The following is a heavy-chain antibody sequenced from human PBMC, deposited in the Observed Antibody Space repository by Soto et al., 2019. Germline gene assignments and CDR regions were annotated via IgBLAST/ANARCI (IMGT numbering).Heavy chain of an antibody. D-gene: IGHD3-3*01. CDR1: GGSISSSSYY. CDR3: ARGPKYYDFWSGYGYYYYYMDV. V-gene: IGHV4-39*07. Sequence: SETLSLTCTVSGGSISSSSYYWGWIRQPPGKGLEWIGSIYYSGSTYYNPSLKSRVTISVDTSKNQFSLKLSSVTAADTAVYYCARGPKYYDFWSGYGYYYYYMDVWGKGTTVTVSS. CDR2: IYYSGST. J-gene: IGHJ6*03.